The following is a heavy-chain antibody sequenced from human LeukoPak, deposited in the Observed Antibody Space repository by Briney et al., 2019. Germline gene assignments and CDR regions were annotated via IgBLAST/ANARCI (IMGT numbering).Heavy chain of an antibody. V-gene: IGHV3-21*06. Sequence: GGGLRLSCAASGDTFSIYNMNWGRQAPGKGPEWVSSISSSSIVIYYAESVKGRVSTSTDNTKNSLYLQMASLRVEDTAVYYCARVPYSGSYGAYYYYYMDVWGKGTTVTISS. CDR1: GDTFSIYN. CDR2: ISSSSIVI. D-gene: IGHD1-26*01. J-gene: IGHJ6*03. CDR3: ARVPYSGSYGAYYYYYMDV.